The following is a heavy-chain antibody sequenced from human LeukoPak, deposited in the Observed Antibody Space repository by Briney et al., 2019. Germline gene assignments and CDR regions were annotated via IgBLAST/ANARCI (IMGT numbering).Heavy chain of an antibody. CDR1: GGSISSGSYY. CDR2: IYTSGST. Sequence: PSQTLSLTCTVSGGSISSGSYYWSWIRQPAGKGLEWIGRIYTSGSTNYNPSLKSRVTISVDTSKNQFSLKLSSVTAADTAVYYCARGVRGSYSDYWGQGTLVTVSS. V-gene: IGHV4-61*02. D-gene: IGHD1-26*01. J-gene: IGHJ4*02. CDR3: ARGVRGSYSDY.